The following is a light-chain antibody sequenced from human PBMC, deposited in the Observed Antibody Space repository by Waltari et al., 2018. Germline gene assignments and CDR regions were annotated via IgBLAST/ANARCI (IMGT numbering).Light chain of an antibody. Sequence: DIQMTQSPPSLSASVGDRVTISCRSSQSISTYLNWYQQKPGKATNLLIYASSNLQNGVPSRFSGSGSGTDFTLTISSLQPEDSATYYCQQTYNTRTFGQGTKVEIK. CDR2: ASS. V-gene: IGKV1-39*01. CDR1: QSISTY. CDR3: QQTYNTRT. J-gene: IGKJ1*01.